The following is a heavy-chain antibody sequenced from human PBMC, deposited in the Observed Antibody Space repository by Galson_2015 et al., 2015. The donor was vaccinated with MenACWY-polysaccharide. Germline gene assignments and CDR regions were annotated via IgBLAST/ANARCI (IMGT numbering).Heavy chain of an antibody. Sequence: PALVKPTQTLTLTCTFSGFSLSTSGVGVGWIRQPPGKALEWLALIYWDDDKRYSPSLKSRLTITKDTSKNQVVLTMTNMDPVDTATYYCAHSRMMEMATIRPYYFDYWGQGTLVTVSS. CDR3: AHSRMMEMATIRPYYFDY. V-gene: IGHV2-5*02. D-gene: IGHD5-24*01. CDR2: IYWDDDK. CDR1: GFSLSTSGVG. J-gene: IGHJ4*02.